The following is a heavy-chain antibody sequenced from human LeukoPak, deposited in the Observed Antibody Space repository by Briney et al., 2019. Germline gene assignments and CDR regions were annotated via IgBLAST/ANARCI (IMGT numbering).Heavy chain of an antibody. CDR3: ARESNTAMVYY. Sequence: ASVNVSCKASGGTFSSYAISWVRQAPGQGLEWMGRIIPILGIADYAQKFQGIVTITADKSTSTAYMELSSLRSEDTAVYYCARESNTAMVYYWGQGTLVTVSS. J-gene: IGHJ4*02. V-gene: IGHV1-69*04. CDR1: GGTFSSYA. D-gene: IGHD5-18*01. CDR2: IIPILGIA.